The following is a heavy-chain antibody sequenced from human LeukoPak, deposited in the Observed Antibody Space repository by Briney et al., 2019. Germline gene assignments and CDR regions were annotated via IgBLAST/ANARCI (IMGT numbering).Heavy chain of an antibody. CDR2: INHSGST. Sequence: SETLSLTCAVCGGSFSGYYWSWIRQPPGKGLEWIGEINHSGSTNYNPSLKSRVTISVDTSKNQFSLKLSSVTAADTAVYYCARHGLSRLWCRSHAFDIWGQGKRVTVSS. CDR1: GGSFSGYY. CDR3: ARHGLSRLWCRSHAFDI. D-gene: IGHD4/OR15-4a*01. V-gene: IGHV4-34*01. J-gene: IGHJ3*02.